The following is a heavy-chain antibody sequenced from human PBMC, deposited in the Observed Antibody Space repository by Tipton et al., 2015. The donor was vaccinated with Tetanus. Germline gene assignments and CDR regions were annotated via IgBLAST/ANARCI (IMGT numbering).Heavy chain of an antibody. CDR3: ARETVGTATNWFDP. CDR1: GFTFSSYW. Sequence: SLRLSCAASGFTFSSYWMHWVRQAPGKGLVWVSRINSDGSSTGYADSVKGRFTISRDNDKNTLYLQMKRLRAEDTAVYYCARETVGTATNWFDPWGQGTLVTVSS. J-gene: IGHJ5*02. V-gene: IGHV3-74*01. CDR2: INSDGSST. D-gene: IGHD5-18*01.